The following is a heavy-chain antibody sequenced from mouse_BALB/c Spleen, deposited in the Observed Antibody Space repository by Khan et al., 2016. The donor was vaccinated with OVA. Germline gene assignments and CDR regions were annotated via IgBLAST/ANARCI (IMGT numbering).Heavy chain of an antibody. Sequence: VQLQQSGTELVRPGASVKISCKAFGYTFTNHHINWVKQRPGQGLDWIGYINPYNDYTTYNQKFKGKATLTVDKSSSTAYMELSSLTSEDSAVCYCARSPFFTRAWFAYWGQGTLVTVSA. V-gene: IGHV1S45*01. J-gene: IGHJ3*01. CDR2: INPYNDYT. CDR1: GYTFTNHH. CDR3: ARSPFFTRAWFAY. D-gene: IGHD1-1*01.